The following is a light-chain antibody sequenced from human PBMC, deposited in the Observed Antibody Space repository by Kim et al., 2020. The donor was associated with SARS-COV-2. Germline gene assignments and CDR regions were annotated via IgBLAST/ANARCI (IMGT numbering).Light chain of an antibody. CDR1: QSVSSN. V-gene: IGKV3-15*01. CDR3: QQYNTWPRT. J-gene: IGKJ1*01. CDR2: GAS. Sequence: EIVMTQSPATLSVSPGERATLSCRASQSVSSNLAWYQQKPGQAPRLLIYGASTRATGIPARFSGSGSGPEFTLTISSLKSEDFEVYYCQQYNTWPRTFGQGTKVDIK.